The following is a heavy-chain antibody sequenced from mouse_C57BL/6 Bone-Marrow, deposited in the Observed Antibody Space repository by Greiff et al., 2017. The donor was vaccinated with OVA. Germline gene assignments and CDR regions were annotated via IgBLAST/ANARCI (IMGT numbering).Heavy chain of an antibody. CDR3: ARGPDYYVSSWYYLDY. CDR2: INPSSGYT. J-gene: IGHJ2*01. Sequence: VQLQQSGAELARPGASVKMSCKASGYTFPSYSMHWVKQRPGQGLEWIGYINPSSGYTKYNQKFKDKATLTADKSSSTAYMQLSSLTSEDSAVYYCARGPDYYVSSWYYLDYWGQGTTLTVSS. D-gene: IGHD1-1*01. CDR1: GYTFPSYS. V-gene: IGHV1-4*01.